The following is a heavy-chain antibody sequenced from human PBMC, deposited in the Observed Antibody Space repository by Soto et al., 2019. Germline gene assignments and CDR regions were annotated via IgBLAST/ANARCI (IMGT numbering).Heavy chain of an antibody. CDR3: ARDRVGSSDAFDI. CDR2: INPNSGGT. D-gene: IGHD6-6*01. CDR1: GYTFTGYY. Sequence: ASVKVSCKASGYTFTGYYMHWVRQAPGQGLEWMGWINPNSGGTNYAQKFQGWVTMTRDTSISTAYMELSRLRSDDTAVYYCARDRVGSSDAFDIWGQGTMVTVSS. J-gene: IGHJ3*02. V-gene: IGHV1-2*04.